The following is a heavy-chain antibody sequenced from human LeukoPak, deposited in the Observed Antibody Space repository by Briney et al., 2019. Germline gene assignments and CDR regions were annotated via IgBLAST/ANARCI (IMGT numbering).Heavy chain of an antibody. D-gene: IGHD2-21*02. CDR1: GGSISSGSYY. V-gene: IGHV4-61*02. CDR2: IYTSGST. Sequence: SETLSLTCTVSGGSISSGSYYWSWIRQPGGKGLEWIGRIYTSGSTNYNPSLKSRVTISVDTSKNQFSLKLSSVTAADTAVYYCARAASVTAIYFDYWGQGTLVTVSS. J-gene: IGHJ4*02. CDR3: ARAASVTAIYFDY.